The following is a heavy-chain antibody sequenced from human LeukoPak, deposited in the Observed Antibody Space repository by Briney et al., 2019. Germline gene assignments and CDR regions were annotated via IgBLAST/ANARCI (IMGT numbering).Heavy chain of an antibody. D-gene: IGHD3-22*01. CDR2: ISVSGNT. Sequence: GGSLRLSCAASGFTLSSYAMSWVRQGPGKGLEWVSAISVSGNTYHADSVKGRFTISRDSSKNTLYLQMNSLRAEDTAVYYCARDLRSSGYYAFDYWGQGTLVTVSS. CDR3: ARDLRSSGYYAFDY. CDR1: GFTLSSYA. J-gene: IGHJ4*02. V-gene: IGHV3-23*01.